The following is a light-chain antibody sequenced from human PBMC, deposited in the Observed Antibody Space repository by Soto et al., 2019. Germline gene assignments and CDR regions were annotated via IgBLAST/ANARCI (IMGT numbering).Light chain of an antibody. CDR3: QQYNNYPRT. J-gene: IGKJ1*01. Sequence: DIHLTQSPSTLSASLGDRVPITCRASQSLNNRLAWYQHKPGKAPKFLIYDASSLESGVPSRFSGSVYGTEFNLTISNLQTDDFATYFCQQYNNYPRTFGQGTKVDIK. CDR1: QSLNNR. CDR2: DAS. V-gene: IGKV1-5*01.